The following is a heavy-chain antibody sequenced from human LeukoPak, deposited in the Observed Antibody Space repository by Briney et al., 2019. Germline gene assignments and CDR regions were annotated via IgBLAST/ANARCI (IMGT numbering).Heavy chain of an antibody. Sequence: GGSLRLSCAVSGFTISSYWMHWVRQAPRKGLVWVSRINSVGSYTNYADSVKGRFTISRDNGKNTLYLQMNSLRAEDTAVYYCARGYCSNTSCNYYYAMDVWGQGTTVTVSS. D-gene: IGHD2-2*01. V-gene: IGHV3-74*01. CDR2: INSVGSYT. CDR1: GFTISSYW. J-gene: IGHJ6*02. CDR3: ARGYCSNTSCNYYYAMDV.